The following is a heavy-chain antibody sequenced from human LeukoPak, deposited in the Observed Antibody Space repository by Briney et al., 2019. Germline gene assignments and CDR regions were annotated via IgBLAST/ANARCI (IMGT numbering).Heavy chain of an antibody. CDR2: IYSGGST. CDR1: GFTFSSNY. CDR3: ARETKPHDAFDI. J-gene: IGHJ3*02. V-gene: IGHV3-66*01. Sequence: GGSLRLSCAASGFTFSSNYMSWVRQAPGKGLEWVSVIYSGGSTYYADSVKGRFTISRDNSKNTLYLQMNSLRAEDTAVYYCARETKPHDAFDIWGQGTMVTVSS.